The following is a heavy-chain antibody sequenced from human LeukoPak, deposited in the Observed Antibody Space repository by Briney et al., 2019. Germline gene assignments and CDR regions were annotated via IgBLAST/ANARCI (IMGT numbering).Heavy chain of an antibody. CDR1: GFTFSSYA. V-gene: IGHV3-30-3*01. J-gene: IGHJ4*02. Sequence: GGSLRLSCAASGFTFSSYAMHWVRQAPGKGLEWVAVISYDGSNKYYADSVKGRFTISRDNSKNTLYLQMNSLRAEDTAVYYCARDHPGVDTAMVPDYWGQGTLVTVPS. CDR2: ISYDGSNK. D-gene: IGHD5-18*01. CDR3: ARDHPGVDTAMVPDY.